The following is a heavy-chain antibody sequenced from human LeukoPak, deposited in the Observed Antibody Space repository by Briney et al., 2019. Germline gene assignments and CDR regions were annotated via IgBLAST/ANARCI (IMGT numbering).Heavy chain of an antibody. Sequence: GGSLRLSCAASGFTFSSSAMHWVRQAPDKGLEWVAVISYDGGNKYYADSVKGRFTISRDNSKNTLYLQMNSLRADDTAVYYCARGERVWFGDEGNWFDPWGQGTLVTVSS. D-gene: IGHD3-10*01. CDR1: GFTFSSSA. CDR3: ARGERVWFGDEGNWFDP. CDR2: ISYDGGNK. J-gene: IGHJ5*02. V-gene: IGHV3-30-3*01.